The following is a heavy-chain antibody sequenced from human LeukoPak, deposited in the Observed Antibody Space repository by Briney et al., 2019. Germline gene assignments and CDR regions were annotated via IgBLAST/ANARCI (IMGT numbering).Heavy chain of an antibody. V-gene: IGHV4-34*01. CDR2: INHSGST. CDR3: ARAPYCSGGSCYWESKPYAFDI. D-gene: IGHD2-15*01. Sequence: SDTLTLTCAVYGGSFSGCYWSWIRQPPGKGLEWIGEINHSGSTNYNPSLKSRVTISVDTSKNQFSLKLSSVTAADTAVYYCARAPYCSGGSCYWESKPYAFDIWGQGTMVTVSS. CDR1: GGSFSGCY. J-gene: IGHJ3*02.